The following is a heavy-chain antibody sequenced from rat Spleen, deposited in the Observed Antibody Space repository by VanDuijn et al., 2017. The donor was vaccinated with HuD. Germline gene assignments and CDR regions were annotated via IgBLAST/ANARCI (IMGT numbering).Heavy chain of an antibody. Sequence: EVLLVESGGGAVQPGRSMKLSCAASGLSFSNYDMAWVRQAPTKGLEWVASISYDGTATYYRDSVKGRFTLSRDNAKSTLYLQMNSLRSEDTATYYCARGGFFRYWGQGVMVTVSS. D-gene: IGHD1-6*01. CDR1: GLSFSNYD. V-gene: IGHV5-22*01. CDR3: ARGGFFRY. J-gene: IGHJ2*01. CDR2: ISYDGTAT.